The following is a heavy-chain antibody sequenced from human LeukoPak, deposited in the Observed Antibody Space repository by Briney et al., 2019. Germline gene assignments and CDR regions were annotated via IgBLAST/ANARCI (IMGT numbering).Heavy chain of an antibody. V-gene: IGHV3-11*04. J-gene: IGHJ4*02. CDR2: ISSSGSTK. D-gene: IGHD2-2*01. CDR3: ARADCSSTSCYEFDY. Sequence: PGGSLRLSCAASGFTFSDYYMSWIRHAPWKGLEWVSYISSSGSTKYYADSVKGRFTISRDNAKNSLYLQMNSLRAEDTAVYYCARADCSSTSCYEFDYWGQGTLVTVSS. CDR1: GFTFSDYY.